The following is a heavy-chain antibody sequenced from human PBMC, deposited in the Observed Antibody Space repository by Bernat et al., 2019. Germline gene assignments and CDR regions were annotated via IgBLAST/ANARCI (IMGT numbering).Heavy chain of an antibody. Sequence: EVQMVESGGGLVQPGGSLRLSCVVSGFTLSKFWMNWVRQAPGKGLEWVANIKEDGSEAFYVDTVKGGFTISRDNARNSLYLQMNSLRVEDTAIYYCARTFNGGSFAPAFWEQGTLVTVSS. CDR2: IKEDGSEA. CDR3: ARTFNGGSFAPAF. CDR1: GFTLSKFW. V-gene: IGHV3-7*01. D-gene: IGHD2-8*01. J-gene: IGHJ4*02.